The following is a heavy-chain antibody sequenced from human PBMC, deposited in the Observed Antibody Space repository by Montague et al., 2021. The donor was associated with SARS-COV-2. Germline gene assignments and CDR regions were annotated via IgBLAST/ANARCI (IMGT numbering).Heavy chain of an antibody. CDR1: GFTFSSYE. CDR3: AREKRRITIFGVVIIEYFDL. J-gene: IGHJ2*01. Sequence: SLRLSCAASGFTFSSYEMNWVLQAPGKGLEWVSYISSSGSTIYYADSVKGRFTISRDNAKNSLYLQMNSLRAEDTAVYYCAREKRRITIFGVVIIEYFDLWGRGTLVTVSS. V-gene: IGHV3-48*03. D-gene: IGHD3-3*01. CDR2: ISSSGSTI.